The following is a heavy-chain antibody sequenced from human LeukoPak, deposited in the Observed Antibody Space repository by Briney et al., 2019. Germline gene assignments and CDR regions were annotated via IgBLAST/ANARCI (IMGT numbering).Heavy chain of an antibody. J-gene: IGHJ4*02. CDR3: ANPARDFADSGAITW. Sequence: SETLSLTCAVYGVSFSYYYWSWIRQPPGKGLEWIGEINHSGITNYNPSLKSRVTISADTSKNQFSLKLTSVTAADTAVYYCANPARDFADSGAITWWGQGTLVTVSS. D-gene: IGHD4-17*01. V-gene: IGHV4-34*01. CDR2: INHSGIT. CDR1: GVSFSYYY.